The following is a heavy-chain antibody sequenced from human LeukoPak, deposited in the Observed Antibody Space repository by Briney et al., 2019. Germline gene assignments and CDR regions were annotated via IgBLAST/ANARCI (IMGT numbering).Heavy chain of an antibody. D-gene: IGHD5-24*01. CDR2: IYYSGST. CDR3: ARGDNGYNYYFDY. V-gene: IGHV4-59*01. CDR1: GGSISSYY. Sequence: SETLSLTCTVSGGSISSYYWSWIRQPPGKGPEWIGYIYYSGSTNYNPSLKSRVTISVDTSKNQFSLRLSSVTAADTAVYYCARGDNGYNYYFDYWGQGTLVTVSS. J-gene: IGHJ4*02.